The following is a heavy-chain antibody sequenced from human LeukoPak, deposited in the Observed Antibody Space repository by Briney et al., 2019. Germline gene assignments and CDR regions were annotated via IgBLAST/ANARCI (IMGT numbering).Heavy chain of an antibody. CDR1: GGTFSSYA. J-gene: IGHJ6*03. V-gene: IGHV1-69*05. CDR3: ARGAWSPDYYYYYYMDV. CDR2: IIPIFGTA. D-gene: IGHD2-8*02. Sequence: GASVKVSCKASGGTFSSYAISWVRQAPGQGLEWMGGIIPIFGTANYAQKFQGRVTITTDESTITVYMELSSLRSVDTAVYYCARGAWSPDYYYYYYMDVWGKGTTVTVSS.